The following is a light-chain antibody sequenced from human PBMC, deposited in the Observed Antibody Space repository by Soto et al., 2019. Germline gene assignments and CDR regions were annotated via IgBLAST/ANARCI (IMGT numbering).Light chain of an antibody. CDR2: DVS. CDR1: SSDVGDYNY. CDR3: SSYTSSSRYV. V-gene: IGLV2-14*01. Sequence: QSALTQPASVSGSPGQSITISCTGTSSDVGDYNYVSWYQQHPGKAPKFTIYDVSIRPSGVSNRFSGSKSGNTASLTISGLQAEDEADYYCSSYTSSSRYVFGTGTKLTVL. J-gene: IGLJ1*01.